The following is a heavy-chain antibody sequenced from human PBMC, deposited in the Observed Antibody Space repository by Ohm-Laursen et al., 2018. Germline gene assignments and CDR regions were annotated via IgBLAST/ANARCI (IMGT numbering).Heavy chain of an antibody. CDR1: GFTFSSYG. Sequence: SLRLSCTASGFTFSSYGMHWVRQAPGKGLEWVAVISYDGSNKYYADSVKGRFTISRDNSKNTLYLQMNSLRAEDTAVYYCAKDGERSYYYYWGQGTLVTVSS. J-gene: IGHJ4*02. CDR2: ISYDGSNK. D-gene: IGHD1-26*01. CDR3: AKDGERSYYYY. V-gene: IGHV3-30*18.